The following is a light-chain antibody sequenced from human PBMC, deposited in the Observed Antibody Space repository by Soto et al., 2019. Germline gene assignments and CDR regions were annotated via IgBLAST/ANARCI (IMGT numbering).Light chain of an antibody. V-gene: IGKV1-5*03. CDR1: QSIGSW. J-gene: IGKJ1*01. CDR3: QQYHGSSRT. CDR2: KAS. Sequence: DLQMTQSPSTLSTSIGGRVTISCRASQSIGSWLAWYQQKPGKAPKLIIHKASTLERGVPSRFRGSGSGTVFTLTISSLRPDDFATYYCQQYHGSSRTFGQGTKVEIK.